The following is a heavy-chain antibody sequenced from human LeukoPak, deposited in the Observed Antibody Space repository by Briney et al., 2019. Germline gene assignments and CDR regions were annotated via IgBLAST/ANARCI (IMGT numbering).Heavy chain of an antibody. V-gene: IGHV3-30-3*02. D-gene: IGHD1-1*01. CDR1: GFTFSSYA. CDR2: ISYDGSNK. Sequence: PGGSLRLSCAASGFTFSSYAMSWVRQAPGKGLEWVAVISYDGSNKYYADSVKGRFTISRDNSKNTLYLQMNSLRAEDTAVYYCAKWNSITSYWNYFGMDVWGQGTTVTVSS. CDR3: AKWNSITSYWNYFGMDV. J-gene: IGHJ6*02.